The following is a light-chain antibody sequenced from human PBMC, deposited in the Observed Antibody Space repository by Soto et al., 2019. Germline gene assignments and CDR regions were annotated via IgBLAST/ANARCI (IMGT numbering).Light chain of an antibody. J-gene: IGKJ5*01. CDR2: GAS. V-gene: IGKV3-15*01. CDR1: QSVRHN. CDR3: QQYNNWPPIT. Sequence: ETVMTQFPATLSVSPGETATLSCRASQSVRHNLAWYQQRPGQAPSLLIYGASTRATGIPARFSGSGSGTEFTLTISSLQSEDFAVYYCQQYNNWPPITFGQGTRLEIK.